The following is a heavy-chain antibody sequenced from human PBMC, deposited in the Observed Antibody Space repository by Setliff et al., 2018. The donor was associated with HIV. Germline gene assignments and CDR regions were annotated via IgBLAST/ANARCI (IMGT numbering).Heavy chain of an antibody. D-gene: IGHD3-9*01. Sequence: SETLSLTCAVYGGSLTNYYWTWIRQPPGKGLEWIGEIYHSGTTNYNPSLKSRVTISVDTSKNQFSLKLSSVTAADTAVYYCARGRDYDILTGYFDYWGRGILVTVSS. V-gene: IGHV4-34*01. CDR2: IYHSGTT. J-gene: IGHJ4*02. CDR1: GGSLTNYY. CDR3: ARGRDYDILTGYFDY.